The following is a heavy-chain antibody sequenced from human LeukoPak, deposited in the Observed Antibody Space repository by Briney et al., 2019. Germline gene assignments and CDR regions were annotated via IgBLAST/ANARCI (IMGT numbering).Heavy chain of an antibody. D-gene: IGHD4-17*01. Sequence: ASVNVSCKASGYTFTGYYMHWVRQAPGQGLEWMGWINPNSGGTNYAQKFQGRVTMTEDTSTATAYMEVSSLRSKDTAVYYCATDPPYDNYYGDFYFDYWGQGTLVTVSS. J-gene: IGHJ4*02. CDR3: ATDPPYDNYYGDFYFDY. CDR2: INPNSGGT. V-gene: IGHV1-2*02. CDR1: GYTFTGYY.